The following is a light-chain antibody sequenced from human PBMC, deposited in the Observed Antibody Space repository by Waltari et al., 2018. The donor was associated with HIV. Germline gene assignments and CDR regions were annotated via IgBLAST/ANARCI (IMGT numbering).Light chain of an antibody. V-gene: IGKV2-30*01. CDR3: MQGRHGPVT. CDR1: HRLVYSDGDTY. J-gene: IGKJ3*01. CDR2: KVS. Sequence: DVVMTPSPLSLPVPLGQPASISRRSSHRLVYSDGDTYLTWYLQRPGQSPRRLRYKVSIRDYGVPDRFSGMESGTDFTLKSSRVEAGDVVIYDCMQGRHGPVTFGPGTKVDMK.